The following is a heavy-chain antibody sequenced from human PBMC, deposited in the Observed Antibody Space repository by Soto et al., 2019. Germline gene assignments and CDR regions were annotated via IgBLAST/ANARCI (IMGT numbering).Heavy chain of an antibody. J-gene: IGHJ3*02. V-gene: IGHV3-21*01. Sequence: GGSLRLSCAASGFTFSSYSMNWVRQAPGKGLEWVSSISSSSSYIYYADSVKGRFTISRDNAKNSLYLQMNSLRAEDTAVYYCAGDNILTGYYAFDIWGQGTMVTVSS. D-gene: IGHD3-9*01. CDR2: ISSSSSYI. CDR3: AGDNILTGYYAFDI. CDR1: GFTFSSYS.